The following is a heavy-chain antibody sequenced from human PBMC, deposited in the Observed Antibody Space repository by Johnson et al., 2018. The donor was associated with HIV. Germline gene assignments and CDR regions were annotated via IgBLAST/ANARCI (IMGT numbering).Heavy chain of an antibody. D-gene: IGHD3-9*01. Sequence: VQLVESGGGVVQPGRSLRLSCAASQFTFSSYDMHWVRQATGKGLEWVSAIGTAGDTYYPGSVKGRFTISRENAKNSLYLQMNSLRAGDTAVYYCARGLRYFDWFDAFDIWGQGTMVTVSS. CDR1: QFTFSSYD. V-gene: IGHV3-13*01. J-gene: IGHJ3*02. CDR2: IGTAGDT. CDR3: ARGLRYFDWFDAFDI.